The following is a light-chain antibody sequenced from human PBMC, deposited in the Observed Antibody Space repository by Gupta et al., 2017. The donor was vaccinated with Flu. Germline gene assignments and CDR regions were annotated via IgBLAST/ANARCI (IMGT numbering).Light chain of an antibody. V-gene: IGKV1-27*01. CDR3: QKDYCDRIT. J-gene: IGKJ1*01. CDR2: AAS. CDR1: HNIGDS. Sequence: PRSVNASLGDRYKYFCLTSHNIGDSLACFQEKPGKGPKLLICAASTLRSGVPNRFSCSGSGTDCTLANSSLQAEDDATYYCQKDYCDRITFGHGTKVEVK.